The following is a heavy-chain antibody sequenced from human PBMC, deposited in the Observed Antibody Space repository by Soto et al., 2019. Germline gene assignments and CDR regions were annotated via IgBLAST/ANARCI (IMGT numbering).Heavy chain of an antibody. J-gene: IGHJ3*02. V-gene: IGHV3-23*01. D-gene: IGHD6-6*01. CDR1: GFAFSSHP. CDR2: ISDGGDLT. CDR3: ARRAFGSSRSFDI. Sequence: VQLLESGGDLVHPGGSLRLSCAASGFAFSSHPMSWVRQTPERGLEWVSGISDGGDLTYNADSVKGRFTISRDNSKNTLFRQMNSLRVEDTGIYYCARRAFGSSRSFDIWGQGTMVTVSS.